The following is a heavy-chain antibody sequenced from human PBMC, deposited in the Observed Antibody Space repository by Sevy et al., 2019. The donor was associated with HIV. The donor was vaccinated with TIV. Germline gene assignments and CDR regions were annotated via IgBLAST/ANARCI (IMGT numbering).Heavy chain of an antibody. D-gene: IGHD2-2*01. Sequence: SETLSLTCTVSGGSISSYYWSWIRQPPGKGLEWIGYIYYSGSTNYNPSLKSRVTISVDTSKNQFSLKLSSVTAADTAVYYCASTFVGDIVVVPAAMPSYCYYYGMDVWGQGTTVTVSS. CDR1: GGSISSYY. V-gene: IGHV4-59*01. CDR3: ASTFVGDIVVVPAAMPSYCYYYGMDV. CDR2: IYYSGST. J-gene: IGHJ6*02.